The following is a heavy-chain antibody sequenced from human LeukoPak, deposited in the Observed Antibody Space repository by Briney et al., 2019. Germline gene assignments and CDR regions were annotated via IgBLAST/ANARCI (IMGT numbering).Heavy chain of an antibody. Sequence: GGSLRLSCAASGFTFSSYSMNWVRQAPGKGLEWVSYISSSSSTIYYADSVKGRFTISRGNAKNSLYLQMNSLRDEDTAVYYCARAQRYYYDSSGYYSTLDYYYGMDVWGQGTTVTVSS. J-gene: IGHJ6*02. CDR3: ARAQRYYYDSSGYYSTLDYYYGMDV. CDR1: GFTFSSYS. V-gene: IGHV3-48*02. CDR2: ISSSSSTI. D-gene: IGHD3-22*01.